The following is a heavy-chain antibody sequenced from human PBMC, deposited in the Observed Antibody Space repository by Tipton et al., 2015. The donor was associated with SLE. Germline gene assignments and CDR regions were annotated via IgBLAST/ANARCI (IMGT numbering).Heavy chain of an antibody. J-gene: IGHJ5*02. Sequence: TLSLTCTVSGGSISSSSYYWGWIRQPPGKGLEWIGYIYYSGSTNYNPSLKSRVTISVDTSKNQFSLKLSSVTAADTAVYYCARQRWFDPWGQGTLVTVSS. CDR3: ARQRWFDP. CDR1: GGSISSSSYY. V-gene: IGHV4-61*05. CDR2: IYYSGST.